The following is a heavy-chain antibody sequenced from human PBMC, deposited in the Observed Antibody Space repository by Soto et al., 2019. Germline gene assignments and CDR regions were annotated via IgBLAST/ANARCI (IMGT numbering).Heavy chain of an antibody. V-gene: IGHV3-23*01. J-gene: IGHJ3*02. CDR2: ISGSGGST. CDR3: VLITMILSYAFDI. CDR1: GFTFSSYA. D-gene: IGHD3-22*01. Sequence: GGSLRLSCAASGFTFSSYAMSWVRQAPGKGLEWVSAISGSGGSTYYADSVKGRFTISRDNSKNTLYLQMNSLRAEDTAVYYCVLITMILSYAFDIWGQGTMVTVSS.